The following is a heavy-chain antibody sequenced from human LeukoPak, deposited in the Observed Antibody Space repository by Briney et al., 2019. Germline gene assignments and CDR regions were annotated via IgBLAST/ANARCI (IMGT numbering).Heavy chain of an antibody. CDR1: GGSISSYY. Sequence: SETLSLTCTFPGGSISSYYWSWIRQPPGKGLEWIGYIYYSGSTNYNPSLKSRVTISVDTSKNQFSLKLSSVTAADTAVYYCARDLGYHDSSGTIFDYWGQGTLVTVSS. V-gene: IGHV4-59*01. D-gene: IGHD3-22*01. J-gene: IGHJ4*02. CDR2: IYYSGST. CDR3: ARDLGYHDSSGTIFDY.